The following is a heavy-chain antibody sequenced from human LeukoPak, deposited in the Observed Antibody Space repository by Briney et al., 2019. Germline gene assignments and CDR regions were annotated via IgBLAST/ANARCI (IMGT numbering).Heavy chain of an antibody. CDR3: ARAGYCSGGSCSQGAFDI. D-gene: IGHD2-15*01. CDR2: IYYSGST. CDR1: GGFISSYY. V-gene: IGHV4-59*01. J-gene: IGHJ3*02. Sequence: SETLSLTCTVCGGFISSYYWSWIRQPPGKGLEWVGYIYYSGSTNYNPSLKSRVTISVDTSKNQFSLKLSSVTAADTAVYYCARAGYCSGGSCSQGAFDIWGQGTMVTVSS.